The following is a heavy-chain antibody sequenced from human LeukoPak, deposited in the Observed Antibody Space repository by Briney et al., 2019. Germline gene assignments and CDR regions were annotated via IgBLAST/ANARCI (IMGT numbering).Heavy chain of an antibody. Sequence: SVKVSCKASGGTFSSYAISWVRQAPGQGLEWMGRIIPIFGTANYAQKFQGRVTITTDESTSTAYMELSSLRSEDTAVYHCARVYNWNNWFDPWGQGTLVTVSS. CDR1: GGTFSSYA. V-gene: IGHV1-69*05. D-gene: IGHD1-20*01. CDR3: ARVYNWNNWFDP. J-gene: IGHJ5*02. CDR2: IIPIFGTA.